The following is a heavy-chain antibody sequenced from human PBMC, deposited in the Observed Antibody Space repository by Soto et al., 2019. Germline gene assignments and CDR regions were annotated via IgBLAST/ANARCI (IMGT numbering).Heavy chain of an antibody. Sequence: QVQLQESGPGLVKPSETLSLTCTVSGGSISSYYWSWIRQPPGKGLEWIGYIYYSGSTNYNPSLKSRVTISVDMSKNQFSLKLSSVTAADTAVYYCARDIMGTNYYYYGMDVWGQGTTVTVSS. D-gene: IGHD2-8*01. V-gene: IGHV4-59*01. CDR1: GGSISSYY. CDR2: IYYSGST. J-gene: IGHJ6*02. CDR3: ARDIMGTNYYYYGMDV.